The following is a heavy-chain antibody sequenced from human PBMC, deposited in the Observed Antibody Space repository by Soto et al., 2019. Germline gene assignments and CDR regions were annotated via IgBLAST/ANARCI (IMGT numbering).Heavy chain of an antibody. D-gene: IGHD4-17*01. CDR2: IKNDGSRT. Sequence: GGSLRLSCAASGFTLSSYEMHWVRQAPGKGLVWVAGIKNDGSRTSYADSVKGRFTISRDNAKNTVYLQMNSLRAEDTGVYYCARGLRNYYGVDVWGQGTTVTVSS. V-gene: IGHV3-74*01. J-gene: IGHJ6*02. CDR3: ARGLRNYYGVDV. CDR1: GFTLSSYE.